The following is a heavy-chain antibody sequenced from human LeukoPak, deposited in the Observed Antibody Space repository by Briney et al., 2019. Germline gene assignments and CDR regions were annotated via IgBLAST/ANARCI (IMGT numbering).Heavy chain of an antibody. CDR1: GGTFSDYY. D-gene: IGHD6-6*01. CDR2: INHSGST. CDR3: AGSIAARLDY. Sequence: SETLSLTCAVYGGTFSDYYWSWIRQPPGQGLEWIGEINHSGSTNYNPSLKSRVTISVDTSKNQFSLKLSSVTAADTAVYYCAGSIAARLDYWGQGTLVTVSS. J-gene: IGHJ4*02. V-gene: IGHV4-34*08.